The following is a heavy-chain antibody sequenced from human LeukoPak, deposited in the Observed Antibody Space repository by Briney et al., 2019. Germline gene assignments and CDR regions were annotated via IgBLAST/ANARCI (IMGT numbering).Heavy chain of an antibody. D-gene: IGHD5-18*01. V-gene: IGHV3-48*04. Sequence: PGGSLRLSCAASEFTFFTYWMTWVRQAPGKGLEWVSYISSSGSTIYYADSVKGRFTISRDNAKNSLYLQMNSLRAEDTAVYYRAREVRGDTGYWGQGTLVTVSS. CDR1: EFTFFTYW. J-gene: IGHJ4*02. CDR3: AREVRGDTGY. CDR2: ISSSGSTI.